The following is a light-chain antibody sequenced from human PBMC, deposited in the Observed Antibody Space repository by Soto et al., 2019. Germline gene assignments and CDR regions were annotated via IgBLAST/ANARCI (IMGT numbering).Light chain of an antibody. CDR2: LGS. Sequence: DIVMTQSPLSLPVTPGEPASISCRSSQSLLHGTGYNYLDWYLQKPGQSPQLLIQLGSMRAAGGPDRFSGSGSGTDFTRKISGVEAEDGGVYYCMQVLQTPVTFGPGTKVDI. CDR1: QSLLHGTGYNY. J-gene: IGKJ3*01. V-gene: IGKV2-28*01. CDR3: MQVLQTPVT.